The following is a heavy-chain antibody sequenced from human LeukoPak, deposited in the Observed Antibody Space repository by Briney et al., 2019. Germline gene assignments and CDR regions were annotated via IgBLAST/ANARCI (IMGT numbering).Heavy chain of an antibody. CDR3: ATRMDIVVVPAALVAFDI. D-gene: IGHD2-2*03. CDR1: GGSISSSSYY. V-gene: IGHV4-39*01. J-gene: IGHJ3*02. CDR2: IYYSGST. Sequence: PSETLSLTCTVSGGSISSSSYYWGWIRQPPGKELEWIGSIYYSGSTYYNPSLKSRVTISVDTSKNQFSLKLSSVTAADTAVYYCATRMDIVVVPAALVAFDIWGQGTMVTVSS.